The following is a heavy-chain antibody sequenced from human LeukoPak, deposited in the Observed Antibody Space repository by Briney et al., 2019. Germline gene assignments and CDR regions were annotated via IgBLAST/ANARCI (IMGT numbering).Heavy chain of an antibody. Sequence: PSETLSLTCTVSGGSISGFYWSWIRQPAGKGLEWIGRINPNGGTNYNPSLKSRVTMSTDTSSNKFSLKLRSVTAADTAVYYCAREYGGLDYWGRGTLVTVSS. V-gene: IGHV4-4*07. J-gene: IGHJ4*02. CDR3: AREYGGLDY. CDR1: GGSISGFY. CDR2: INPNGGT. D-gene: IGHD4-23*01.